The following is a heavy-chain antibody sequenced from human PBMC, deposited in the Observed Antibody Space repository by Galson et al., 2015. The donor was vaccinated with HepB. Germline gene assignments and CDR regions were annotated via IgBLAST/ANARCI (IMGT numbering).Heavy chain of an antibody. V-gene: IGHV1-69*04. CDR3: ARDYYDSNGYYAGHLDF. D-gene: IGHD3-22*01. CDR1: GGTFSSYS. CDR2: ITPVRGIT. Sequence: SVKVSCKASGGTFSSYSIAWVRQAPGQGLEWMGRITPVRGITNYAQKFQGRVTITADKSTTTAYMELSSLGSDDTAVYFCARDYYDSNGYYAGHLDFWGQGTLVTVSS. J-gene: IGHJ4*02.